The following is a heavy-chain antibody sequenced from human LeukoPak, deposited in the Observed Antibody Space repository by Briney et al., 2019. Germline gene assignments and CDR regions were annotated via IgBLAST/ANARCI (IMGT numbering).Heavy chain of an antibody. D-gene: IGHD1-1*01. Sequence: SETLSLTCTVSGASISSYYWSWIRQPPGKGLEWIGYVDHTGSTNFNPSLNGRVSISRDTTNNLFSLRLRSVTAADTAVYFCARGRVSSSTWYSTYYYYFYMDVWGKGTTVTVSS. CDR3: ARGRVSSSTWYSTYYYYFYMDV. V-gene: IGHV4-59*01. J-gene: IGHJ6*03. CDR2: VDHTGST. CDR1: GASISSYY.